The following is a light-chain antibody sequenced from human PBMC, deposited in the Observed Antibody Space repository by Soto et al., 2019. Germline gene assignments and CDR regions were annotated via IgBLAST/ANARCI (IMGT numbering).Light chain of an antibody. Sequence: QSALTQPASVSGSPGQSITISCTGTSSDVGGYNYVSWYQQHPGKAPKLMIYEVSNRSSGVSNRFSGSKSGNTAALTISGLPADDEADYYCSSYTSSSTLVVFGGGTKLAVL. CDR3: SSYTSSSTLVV. CDR2: EVS. J-gene: IGLJ2*01. V-gene: IGLV2-14*01. CDR1: SSDVGGYNY.